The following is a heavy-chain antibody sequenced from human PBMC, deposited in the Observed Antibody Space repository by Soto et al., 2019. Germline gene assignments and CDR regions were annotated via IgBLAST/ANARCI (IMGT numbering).Heavy chain of an antibody. Sequence: PSETLSLTCPVSGGSINSDYWTWIRQPPGRGLEWIGYIYYTGSTSYNPSLRSRVTISVDTSKNQFSLKLRSVTAADTAVYYCASDRSSGWDQGYGMDVWGQGTTVTVSS. CDR2: IYYTGST. CDR1: GGSINSDY. J-gene: IGHJ6*02. D-gene: IGHD6-19*01. CDR3: ASDRSSGWDQGYGMDV. V-gene: IGHV4-59*01.